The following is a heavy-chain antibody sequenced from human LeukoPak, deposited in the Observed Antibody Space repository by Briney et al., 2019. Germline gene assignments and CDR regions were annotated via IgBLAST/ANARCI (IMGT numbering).Heavy chain of an antibody. D-gene: IGHD3-22*01. CDR2: ISSSGSTI. CDR1: GFTFSDYY. Sequence: GGSLRLSCAASGFTFSDYYMSWIRQAPGEGLEWVSYISSSGSTIYYADSVKGRFTISRDNAKNSLYLQMNSLRAEDTAVYYCARDPGTYYYDSSGYFPDYWGQGTLVTVSS. V-gene: IGHV3-11*04. CDR3: ARDPGTYYYDSSGYFPDY. J-gene: IGHJ4*02.